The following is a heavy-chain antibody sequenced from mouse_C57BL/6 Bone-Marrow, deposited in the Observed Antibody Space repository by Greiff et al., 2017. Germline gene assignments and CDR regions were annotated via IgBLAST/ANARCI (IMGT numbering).Heavy chain of an antibody. Sequence: VQLQQSGAELVRPGTSVKLSCKASGYTFTSYWMHWVKQRPGQGLEWIGVIDPSDSYTNYNQKFKGKATLTVDTSSSTAYMQLSSLTSEDSAVYYCARGRVRFYFDYWSQGTTLTVSS. CDR2: IDPSDSYT. D-gene: IGHD2-14*01. J-gene: IGHJ2*01. CDR1: GYTFTSYW. V-gene: IGHV1-59*01. CDR3: ARGRVRFYFDY.